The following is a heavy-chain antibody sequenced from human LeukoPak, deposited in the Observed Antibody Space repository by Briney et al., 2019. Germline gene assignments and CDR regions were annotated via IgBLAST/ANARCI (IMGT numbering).Heavy chain of an antibody. CDR3: ARHPGKVTNDWYFDL. D-gene: IGHD4-23*01. Sequence: AAVKVSCKASGYTFTGYYMHWVRQAPGQGLEWMGWINPNSGGTNYAQKFQGRVTMTRDTSISTAYMELSRLSSDDTAVYYCARHPGKVTNDWYFDLWGRGTLVTVSS. CDR2: INPNSGGT. J-gene: IGHJ2*01. V-gene: IGHV1-2*02. CDR1: GYTFTGYY.